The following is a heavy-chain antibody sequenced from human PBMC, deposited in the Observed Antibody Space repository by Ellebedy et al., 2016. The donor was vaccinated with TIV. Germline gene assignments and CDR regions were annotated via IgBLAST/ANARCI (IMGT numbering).Heavy chain of an antibody. J-gene: IGHJ5*02. CDR2: IYQDGGVQ. CDR3: ARRGSYGVYAVEINSWFDT. CDR1: GFSFRSYW. V-gene: IGHV3-7*01. D-gene: IGHD5/OR15-5a*01. Sequence: PGGSLRLSCAASGFSFRSYWMGWVRQAPGKGLEWVANIYQDGGVQYYVDSVKGRFTISRDNADNSLFLQMNRLRAEDTAVYFCARRGSYGVYAVEINSWFDTWGRGTLVAVSS.